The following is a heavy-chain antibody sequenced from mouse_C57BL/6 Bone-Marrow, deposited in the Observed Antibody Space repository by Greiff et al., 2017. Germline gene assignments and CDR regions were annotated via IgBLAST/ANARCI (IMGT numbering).Heavy chain of an antibody. CDR2: IDPNSGGT. D-gene: IGHD2-4*01. CDR1: GYTFTSYW. CDR3: ARGPQDYDYARRSMDY. J-gene: IGHJ4*01. V-gene: IGHV1-72*01. Sequence: VQLQQPGAELVKPGASVKLSCKASGYTFTSYWMHWVKQRPGRGLEWIGRIDPNSGGTKYNEKFKSKATLTVDKPSSTAYMQLSSLTSEDSAVYYCARGPQDYDYARRSMDYWGQGTSVTVSS.